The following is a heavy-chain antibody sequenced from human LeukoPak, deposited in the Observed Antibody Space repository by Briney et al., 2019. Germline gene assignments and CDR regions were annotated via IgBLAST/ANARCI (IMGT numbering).Heavy chain of an antibody. CDR2: ISGTGGTT. V-gene: IGHV3-23*01. D-gene: IGHD3-22*01. J-gene: IGHJ4*02. CDR3: AKTRAYYYESSSFFDF. CDR1: GFTFTSYA. Sequence: PGGSLRLSCAASGFTFTSYAMTRVRQAPGKGLDWVSGISGTGGTTKYADAVKGRFTISRDNSKRMVFLQMDSLRAKDTAIYYCAKTRAYYYESSSFFDFWGQGTLVTVSS.